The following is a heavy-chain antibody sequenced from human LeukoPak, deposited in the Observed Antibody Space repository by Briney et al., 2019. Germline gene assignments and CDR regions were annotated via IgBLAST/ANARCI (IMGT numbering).Heavy chain of an antibody. V-gene: IGHV4-30-2*01. CDR3: ARRRASDI. Sequence: SETLSLTCTVSGGSISSGGYYWSWIRQPPGKGLEWIGYIYHSGSTYYNPSLKSRVTISVDRSKNQFSLKLSSVTAADTAVYYCARRRASDIWGQGTMVTVSS. CDR1: GGSISSGGYY. CDR2: IYHSGST. J-gene: IGHJ3*02.